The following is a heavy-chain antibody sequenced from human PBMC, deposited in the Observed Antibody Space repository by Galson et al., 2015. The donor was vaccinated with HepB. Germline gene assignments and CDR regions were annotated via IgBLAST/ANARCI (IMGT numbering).Heavy chain of an antibody. CDR3: ARVWQWVASRKFYYYYMDV. J-gene: IGHJ6*03. Sequence: SLILSCAVSGFTVSSHYMSWVRQAPGKGLEWVSVIYSGGSTYYTDSVQGRFTISRDNSKNTLYLQMNSLRAEDTALYYCARVWQWVASRKFYYYYMDVWGKGTTVTVSS. CDR2: IYSGGST. CDR1: GFTVSSHY. V-gene: IGHV3-53*01. D-gene: IGHD6-19*01.